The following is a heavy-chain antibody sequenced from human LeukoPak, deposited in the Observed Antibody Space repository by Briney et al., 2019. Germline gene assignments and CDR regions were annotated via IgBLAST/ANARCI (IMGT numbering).Heavy chain of an antibody. J-gene: IGHJ4*02. V-gene: IGHV4-59*01. Sequence: PSETLSLTCTVSDGSISSYDWSWIRQPPGKGLEWIGFFYYTGSTSYNPSLKSRLTISVDTSKNQFSLKLHSVTAADTAVYYCARGVDTSIDPDYFDYWGQGTLVTVSS. D-gene: IGHD5-18*01. CDR2: FYYTGST. CDR1: DGSISSYD. CDR3: ARGVDTSIDPDYFDY.